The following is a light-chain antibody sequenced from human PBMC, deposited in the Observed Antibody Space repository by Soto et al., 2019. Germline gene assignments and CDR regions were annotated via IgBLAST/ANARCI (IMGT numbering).Light chain of an antibody. CDR3: QQYGSSGT. Sequence: EIMWTPCPGTLSLYQAQSTTLSCSPSQSVSNNYLAWYQQKPGQAPRLLIYGASNRATGIPDRFSGSGSGTDFTLTISRLEPEDFAVYYCQQYGSSGTFGQGTNVDIK. V-gene: IGKV3-20*01. CDR1: QSVSNNY. CDR2: GAS. J-gene: IGKJ1*01.